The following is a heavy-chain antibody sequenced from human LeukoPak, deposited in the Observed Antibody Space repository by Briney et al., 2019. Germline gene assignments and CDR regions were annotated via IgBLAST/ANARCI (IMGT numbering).Heavy chain of an antibody. CDR3: ARDLIGYDFWSGYMDY. J-gene: IGHJ4*02. Sequence: ASVKVSCKASGYTFTSHGISWVRQAPGQGLEWMGWISAYNGNTNYAQRLQSRVTMTTDTSTSTAYMELRSLRSDDTAVYYCARDLIGYDFWSGYMDYWGQGTLVTVSS. CDR2: ISAYNGNT. CDR1: GYTFTSHG. D-gene: IGHD3-3*01. V-gene: IGHV1-18*01.